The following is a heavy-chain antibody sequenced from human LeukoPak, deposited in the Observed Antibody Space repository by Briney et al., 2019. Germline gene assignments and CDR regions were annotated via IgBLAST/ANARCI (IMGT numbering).Heavy chain of an antibody. CDR1: GGSISSYY. CDR2: IYYSGST. V-gene: IGHV4-59*08. CDR3: ARHARFFDYFLDY. J-gene: IGHJ4*02. D-gene: IGHD2/OR15-2a*01. Sequence: SETLSLTCTVSGGSISSYYWSWIRQPPGKGLEWIGYIYYSGSTNYNPSLKSRVTISVDTSKNQFSLKLSSVTAADTAVYYCARHARFFDYFLDYWGQGTLVTVSS.